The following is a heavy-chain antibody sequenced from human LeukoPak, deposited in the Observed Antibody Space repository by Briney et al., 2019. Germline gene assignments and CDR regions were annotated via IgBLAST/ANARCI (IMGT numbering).Heavy chain of an antibody. CDR3: ARDYSQRGRFDP. CDR1: GDSISSYY. D-gene: IGHD2-21*01. V-gene: IGHV4-59*01. Sequence: SETLSLTCTVSGDSISSYYWSWIRQPPGKGLEWIGYIYYSGSTNYNPSLKSRVTISVDTSKNQFSLKLSSVTAADTAVYYCARDYSQRGRFDPWGQGTLVTVSS. J-gene: IGHJ5*02. CDR2: IYYSGST.